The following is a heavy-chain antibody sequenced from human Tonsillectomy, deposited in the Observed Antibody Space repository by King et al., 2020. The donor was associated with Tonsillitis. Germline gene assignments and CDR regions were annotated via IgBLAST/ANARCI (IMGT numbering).Heavy chain of an antibody. CDR3: AREGPNYYYREV. CDR1: GFTFSSYG. Sequence: VQLVESGGGVVQPGRSLRLSCAASGFTFSSYGMHWVRQAPGKGLEWVAVIWYNGSYKYYADSVKGRFTISRDNSKNTLYLQMNSLRAEDTAVYYCAREGPNYYYREVWGKGPRSPSP. J-gene: IGHJ6*03. V-gene: IGHV3-33*08. CDR2: IWYNGSYK.